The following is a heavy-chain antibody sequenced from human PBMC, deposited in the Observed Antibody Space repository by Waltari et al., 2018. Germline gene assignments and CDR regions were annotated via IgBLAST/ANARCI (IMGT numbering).Heavy chain of an antibody. D-gene: IGHD6-13*01. CDR2: ISWNSGSI. CDR3: AKAPGGHIAAAGSDY. V-gene: IGHV3-9*01. J-gene: IGHJ4*02. CDR1: GFTFDDYA. Sequence: EVQLVESGGGLVQPGRSLRLSCAASGFTFDDYAMHWVRQAPGKGLEWVSGISWNSGSIGYADSVKGRFTISRDNAKNSLYLQMNSLRAEDTALYYCAKAPGGHIAAAGSDYWGQGTLVTVSS.